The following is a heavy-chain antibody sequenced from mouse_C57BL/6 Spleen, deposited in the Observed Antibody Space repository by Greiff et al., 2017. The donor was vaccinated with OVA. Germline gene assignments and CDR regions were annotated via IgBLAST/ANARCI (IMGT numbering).Heavy chain of an antibody. D-gene: IGHD2-3*01. Sequence: VQLQQSGAELVKPGASVKLSCTASGFNITDYYMHWVKQRTEQGLEWIGRIDPADGATKYDQKFQGKATITADTSSNTAYLQLSSLTTEDTSVYYGAIRVDGYSVDYYAMDYWGQGTSVTVSS. V-gene: IGHV14-2*01. CDR1: GFNITDYY. CDR3: AIRVDGYSVDYYAMDY. CDR2: IDPADGAT. J-gene: IGHJ4*01.